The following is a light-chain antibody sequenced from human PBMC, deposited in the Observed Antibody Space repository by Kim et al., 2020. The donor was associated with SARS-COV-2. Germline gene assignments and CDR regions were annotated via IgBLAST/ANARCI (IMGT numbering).Light chain of an antibody. CDR3: QVWDSSSDHVV. CDR1: TIGSKS. V-gene: IGLV3-21*04. CDR2: YNS. Sequence: PGKTARIPFGGNTIGSKSVHWYQQKPGQAPVLVIYYNSDRPSGIPERFSGSNSGNTATLTISRVEAGDEADYYCQVWDSSSDHVVFGGGTQLTVL. J-gene: IGLJ2*01.